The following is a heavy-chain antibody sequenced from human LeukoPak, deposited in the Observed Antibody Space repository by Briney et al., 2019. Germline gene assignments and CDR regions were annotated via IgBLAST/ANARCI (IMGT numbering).Heavy chain of an antibody. CDR1: GLTFSTSA. J-gene: IGHJ3*01. CDR2: IVVGNGHI. D-gene: IGHD3-22*01. CDR3: AAETYIHGCGNYDF. Sequence: VASVKVSCKTSGLTFSTSAMQWVRQVRGQSLEWIGWIVVGNGHIRYAQRFQERVTLTTDMSTSTAYMELSSLRSEDTAVYYCAAETYIHGCGNYDFWGQGTLVTVSS. V-gene: IGHV1-58*02.